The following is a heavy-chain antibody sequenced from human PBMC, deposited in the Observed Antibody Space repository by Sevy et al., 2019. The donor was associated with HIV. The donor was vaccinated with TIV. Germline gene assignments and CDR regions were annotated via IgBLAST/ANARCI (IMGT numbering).Heavy chain of an antibody. D-gene: IGHD2-15*01. CDR1: GGSISSSSYY. CDR2: VYYSGST. Sequence: SETLSLTCTVSGGSISSSSYYWGWIRQPPGKGLEWIGSVYYSGSTYYNPSLKSRVTISVDTSKNQFSLKLSSVTAADTAVYYCARPKGYCSGGSCHDAFDIWGQGTMVTVSS. CDR3: ARPKGYCSGGSCHDAFDI. V-gene: IGHV4-39*01. J-gene: IGHJ3*02.